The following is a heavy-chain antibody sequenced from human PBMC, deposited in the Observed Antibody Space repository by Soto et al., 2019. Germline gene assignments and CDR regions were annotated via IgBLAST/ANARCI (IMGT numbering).Heavy chain of an antibody. D-gene: IGHD6-13*01. CDR3: AGMAAGTIDY. V-gene: IGHV4-59*01. J-gene: IGHJ4*02. CDR2: IYYSGST. CDR1: GGSISSYY. Sequence: SETLSLTCTVSGGSISSYYWSWIRQPPGKGLEWIGYIYYSGSTNYNPSLKSRVTISVDTSKNQFSLKLSSVTAADTAVYYYAGMAAGTIDYWGQGTLVTVLL.